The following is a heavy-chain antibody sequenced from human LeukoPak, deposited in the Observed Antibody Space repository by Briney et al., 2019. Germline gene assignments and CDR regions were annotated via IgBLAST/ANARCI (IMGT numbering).Heavy chain of an antibody. CDR2: INIDVRRT. V-gene: IGHV3-74*01. J-gene: IGHJ4*02. CDR1: VFTFSRYW. D-gene: IGHD6-19*01. CDR3: ARVGSGWSNDY. Sequence: GGSLRHSCAASVFTFSRYWKRWVRQAPGERLLWVSRINIDVRRTFSADSVKGRVTISRDSAKNTLYLQMNSLRAEDTAVYYCARVGSGWSNDYWGQGTLVTVSS.